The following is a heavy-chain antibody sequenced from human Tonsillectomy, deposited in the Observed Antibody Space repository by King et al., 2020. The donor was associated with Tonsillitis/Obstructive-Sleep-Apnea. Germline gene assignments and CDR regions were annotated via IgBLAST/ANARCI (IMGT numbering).Heavy chain of an antibody. CDR1: GYTFINYG. CDR2: ISAYNGIT. J-gene: IGHJ5*02. D-gene: IGHD6-25*01. V-gene: IGHV1-18*01. CDR3: ARTPAWFDP. Sequence: VQLVESGAEVKKPGASVKVSCKAAGYTFINYGISWVRQAPGQGLEWMGWISAYNGITRYAQKLQGRLTMTTDTSTSTAYMELTSLTSDDTAVYYCARTPAWFDPWGQGTLVTVSS.